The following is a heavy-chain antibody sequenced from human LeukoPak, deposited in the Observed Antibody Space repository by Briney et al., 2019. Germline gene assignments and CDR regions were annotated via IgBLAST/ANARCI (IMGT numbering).Heavy chain of an antibody. D-gene: IGHD6-19*01. J-gene: IGHJ6*02. Sequence: GGSLRLSCAASGFTLSSYDMHWVRQATGKGLEWVSAIGTAGDTYYPGSVKGRFTISRENAKNSLYLQMNSLRAGDTAVYYCARSIAVASPHDYYYYYGMDVWGQGTTVTVSS. V-gene: IGHV3-13*01. CDR3: ARSIAVASPHDYYYYYGMDV. CDR1: GFTLSSYD. CDR2: IGTAGDT.